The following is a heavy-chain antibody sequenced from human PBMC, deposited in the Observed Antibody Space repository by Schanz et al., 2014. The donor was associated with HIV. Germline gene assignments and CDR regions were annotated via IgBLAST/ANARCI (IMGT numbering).Heavy chain of an antibody. CDR2: IIHIFGTT. CDR3: ARDSPVAAGTLDY. CDR1: GGTFSIYA. V-gene: IGHV1-69*01. Sequence: QVQLVQSGAEVKKPGSSVKVSCKASGGTFSIYAISWVRQAPGQGLEWMGGIIHIFGTTNYAPKFQGRVTINVDESTSTVYMDLSSLRSEDTAVYYCARDSPVAAGTLDYWGQGTLVTVSS. J-gene: IGHJ4*02. D-gene: IGHD6-13*01.